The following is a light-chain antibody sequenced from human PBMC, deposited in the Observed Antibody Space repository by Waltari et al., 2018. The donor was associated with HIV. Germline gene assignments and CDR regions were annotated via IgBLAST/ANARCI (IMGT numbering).Light chain of an antibody. J-gene: IGLJ2*01. CDR1: SANIGSNF. V-gene: IGLV1-47*01. CDR3: AAWDDSLSGVV. Sequence: QSVLTQSPSVSGTPGQRVTIPCSGSSANIGSNFVFWYQQIPRTAPKLLMYANDERPLGVPDLFSGSKSGTSSALAISGLRPEDEAEYYCAAWDDSLSGVVFGGGTKVTVL. CDR2: AND.